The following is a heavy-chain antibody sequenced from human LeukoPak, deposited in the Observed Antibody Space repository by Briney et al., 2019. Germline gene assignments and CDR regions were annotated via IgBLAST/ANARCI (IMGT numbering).Heavy chain of an antibody. J-gene: IGHJ5*02. Sequence: GESLQISCQGSGYSFTNYWIGWVRQMPGKGLEWMGIIYPGDSHTRYSPSFQDQVTISADKSINTAYLQWSSLKASDTAMYYCARGPYGYASSATLGSYNWFDPWGQGTLVTVSS. CDR1: GYSFTNYW. V-gene: IGHV5-51*01. CDR3: ARGPYGYASSATLGSYNWFDP. D-gene: IGHD3-10*01. CDR2: IYPGDSHT.